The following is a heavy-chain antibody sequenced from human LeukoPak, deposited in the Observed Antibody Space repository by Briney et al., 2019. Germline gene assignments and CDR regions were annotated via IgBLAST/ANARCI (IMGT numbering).Heavy chain of an antibody. CDR3: ARDAGGTYYFDY. CDR2: IWYDGSNK. D-gene: IGHD1-26*01. Sequence: GGSLRLSCAASGFTFSSYGMHWVRQAPSKGLEWVAVIWYDGSNKNYADSVKGRFTISRDNSKNTLYLQMNSLRAEDTAVYYCARDAGGTYYFDYWGQGTLVTVSS. V-gene: IGHV3-33*08. J-gene: IGHJ4*02. CDR1: GFTFSSYG.